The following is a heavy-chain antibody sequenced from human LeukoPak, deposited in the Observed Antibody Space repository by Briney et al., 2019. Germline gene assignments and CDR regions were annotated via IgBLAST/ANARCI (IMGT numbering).Heavy chain of an antibody. J-gene: IGHJ4*02. V-gene: IGHV4-39*01. CDR1: GGSISSTSYY. CDR3: ARLLIYCSSTSCHFDY. Sequence: SETLSLTCTVSGGSISSTSYYWGWFRQPPGKGLEWIGTTYFSGSTYYNPSLRSRVTISADTSNNQFSLKLRSVTAADTALYYCARLLIYCSSTSCHFDYWGQGTLVTVSS. D-gene: IGHD2-2*01. CDR2: TYFSGST.